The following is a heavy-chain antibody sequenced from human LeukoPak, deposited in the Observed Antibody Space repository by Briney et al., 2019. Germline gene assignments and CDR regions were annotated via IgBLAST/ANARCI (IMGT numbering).Heavy chain of an antibody. J-gene: IGHJ5*02. CDR3: ARELIVGSPWFDP. CDR2: IYYSGTT. Sequence: SSQTLSLTCTVSIRFISSYYCSWIRQPPGKGLDWNGYIYYSGTTNYNPSLKRRFTISVDKPKNQFSRKLRSVTAADTSVYYCARELIVGSPWFDPWGEGTQVTDSS. D-gene: IGHD1-26*01. V-gene: IGHV4-59*01. CDR1: IRFISSYY.